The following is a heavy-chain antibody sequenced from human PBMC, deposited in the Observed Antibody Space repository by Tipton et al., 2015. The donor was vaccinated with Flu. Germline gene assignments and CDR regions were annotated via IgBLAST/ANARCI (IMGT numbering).Heavy chain of an antibody. CDR1: GGSISSGAYY. CDR3: AAELNKYYYDSSGYPRGYHYGVDA. D-gene: IGHD3-22*01. J-gene: IGHJ6*02. V-gene: IGHV4-39*01. CDR2: IYYSGST. Sequence: TLSLTCTVSGGSISSGAYYWGWIRQPPGKGLEWIGSIYYSGSTYYNPSLKSRVTISVDTSKNQFSLKLSSVTAADTAVYYCAAELNKYYYDSSGYPRGYHYGVDAWGQGTTVTVSS.